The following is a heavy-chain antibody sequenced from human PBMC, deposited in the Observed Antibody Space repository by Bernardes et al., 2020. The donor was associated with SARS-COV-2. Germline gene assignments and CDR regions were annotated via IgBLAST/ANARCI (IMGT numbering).Heavy chain of an antibody. D-gene: IGHD4-17*01. Sequence: GGSLRLSCAASGFTFSDFYMTWVRQAPGKGLEWVSVISYDGGTKHYADSVKGRFTISRDNSKNTLFLQMNSLRADDTAVYYRAKDFDYRDNTPFGFWGQGTVVTVSS. J-gene: IGHJ3*01. CDR1: GFTFSDFY. CDR3: AKDFDYRDNTPFGF. V-gene: IGHV3-30*18. CDR2: ISYDGGTK.